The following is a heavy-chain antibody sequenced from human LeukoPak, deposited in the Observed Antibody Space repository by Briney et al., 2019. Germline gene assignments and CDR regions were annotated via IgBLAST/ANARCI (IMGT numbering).Heavy chain of an antibody. CDR2: IKSKSAGGAM. CDR1: GFSCSNAW. CDR3: TTYDRSGHHPDY. V-gene: IGHV3-15*01. D-gene: IGHD3-22*01. J-gene: IGHJ4*02. Sequence: PGGSLRRSAAASGFSCSNAWMGWVRQAPGKGLEWVGRIKSKSAGGAMEYGAPVKGRCPISSHDSENMLYLQTSILQTEHTAVYYCTTYDRSGHHPDYWGQGTIVTVSS.